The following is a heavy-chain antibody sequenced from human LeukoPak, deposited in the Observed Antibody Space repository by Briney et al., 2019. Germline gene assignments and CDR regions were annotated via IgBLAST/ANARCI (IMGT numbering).Heavy chain of an antibody. J-gene: IGHJ2*01. CDR3: ARSAIQLWFGYFDL. D-gene: IGHD5-18*01. CDR1: GVYISIYY. Sequence: SETLSLTCTVSGVYISIYYGSWLGPPPGKGREWFGYIYYSGSTNYNPSLKSRVTISVDTSKNQFSLKLSSVTAADTAVYYCARSAIQLWFGYFDLWARGTLVAVSS. CDR2: IYYSGST. V-gene: IGHV4-59*01.